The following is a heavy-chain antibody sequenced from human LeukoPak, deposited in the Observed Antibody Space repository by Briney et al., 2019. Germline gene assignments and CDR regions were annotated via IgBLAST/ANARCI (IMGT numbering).Heavy chain of an antibody. CDR3: ARDPFRTWELLSDY. CDR1: GFTFNTYT. CDR2: ISGSSGII. V-gene: IGHV3-48*01. Sequence: GGSLRLSCAASGFTFNTYTMNWVRQAPGKGLEWASYISGSSGIIDYADSVRGRFTISRDNAKNSLYLQMNSLRAEDTAVYYCARDPFRTWELLSDYWGQGTLVTVSS. J-gene: IGHJ4*02. D-gene: IGHD1-26*01.